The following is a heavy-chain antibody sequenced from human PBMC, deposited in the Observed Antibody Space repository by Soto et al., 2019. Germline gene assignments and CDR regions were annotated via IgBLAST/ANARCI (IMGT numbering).Heavy chain of an antibody. V-gene: IGHV4-31*03. Sequence: SETLSLTCTVSGGSISSGGYYWSWIRQHPGKGLEWIGYIYYSGSTYYNPSLKSRVTISVDTSKNQFSLKLSSVTAADTAVYYCARDRLKLGQAFDIWGQGTMVTVS. CDR1: GGSISSGGYY. CDR3: ARDRLKLGQAFDI. J-gene: IGHJ3*02. D-gene: IGHD7-27*01. CDR2: IYYSGST.